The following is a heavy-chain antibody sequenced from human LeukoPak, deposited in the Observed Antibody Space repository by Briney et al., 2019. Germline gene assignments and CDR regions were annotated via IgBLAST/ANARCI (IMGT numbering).Heavy chain of an antibody. Sequence: SETLSLTCTVSGVSMSSYFWSWIRQPPGKGLEWIGYIYHSGSSHYNPSLKSRVTISVDTSKTQFSLKLSSVTAADTAVYYCARGPWYFDYWGQGTLVTVSS. CDR2: IYHSGSS. J-gene: IGHJ4*02. V-gene: IGHV4-59*01. CDR3: ARGPWYFDY. CDR1: GVSMSSYF.